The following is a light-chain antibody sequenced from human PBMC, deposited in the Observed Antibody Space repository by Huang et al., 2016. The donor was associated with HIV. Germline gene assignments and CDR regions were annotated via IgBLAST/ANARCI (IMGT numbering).Light chain of an antibody. CDR3: HQYGTSPLT. Sequence: EIVLTQSPGTLSLSPGERATLSCRASQSISSSHLAWYHQKPGQAPRLLIYSASSRATGISDRFSGSGSGTDFTLTISRLGPEDFAVYYCHQYGTSPLTFGGGTKVEMK. CDR1: QSISSSH. CDR2: SAS. J-gene: IGKJ4*01. V-gene: IGKV3-20*01.